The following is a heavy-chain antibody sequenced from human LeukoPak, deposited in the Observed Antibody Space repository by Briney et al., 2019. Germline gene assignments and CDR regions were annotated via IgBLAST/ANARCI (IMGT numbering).Heavy chain of an antibody. D-gene: IGHD3-22*01. CDR1: GFTFSSYA. CDR2: IIGSGDST. V-gene: IGHV3-23*01. J-gene: IGHJ4*02. Sequence: AGGSLRLSCTASGFTFSSYAMSWVRQAPGKGLEWVSSIIGSGDSTYYADSVKGRFTISRDNSKNTLFLQMNSLRAEDTAVYYCAKSSRGNYYASSDYWGQGTLVTVSS. CDR3: AKSSRGNYYASSDY.